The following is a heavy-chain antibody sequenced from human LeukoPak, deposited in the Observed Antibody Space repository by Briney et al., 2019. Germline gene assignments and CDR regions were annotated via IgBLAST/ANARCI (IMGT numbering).Heavy chain of an antibody. CDR1: GGSFSGYY. J-gene: IGHJ4*02. CDR2: INHSGST. Sequence: SETLSLTCAVYGGSFSGYYWSWIRQPPGKGLEWIGEINHSGSTNHNPSLKSRVTISVDTSKNQFSLKLTSVTAADTAVYYCARAQFRSGYQGIFDYWGQGTLVTVSS. D-gene: IGHD3-3*01. V-gene: IGHV4-34*01. CDR3: ARAQFRSGYQGIFDY.